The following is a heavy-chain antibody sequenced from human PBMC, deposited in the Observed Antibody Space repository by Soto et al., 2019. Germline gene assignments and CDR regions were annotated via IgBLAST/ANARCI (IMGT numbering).Heavy chain of an antibody. J-gene: IGHJ6*02. V-gene: IGHV1-18*01. CDR2: MGAHSGHT. CDR1: GYNFTRFG. CDR3: GREGQQLPQEAYYQFNGMDV. Sequence: QFQLVQSGAEVKKPGASVKVSCKASGYNFTRFGIIWVRQAPGHGLGWMGWMGAHSGHTRQAQKFQGRLTMTTDASMKTAYNDLRSLTSDDPALYYCGREGQQLPQEAYYQFNGMDVWGQGTTVIVSS. D-gene: IGHD6-13*01.